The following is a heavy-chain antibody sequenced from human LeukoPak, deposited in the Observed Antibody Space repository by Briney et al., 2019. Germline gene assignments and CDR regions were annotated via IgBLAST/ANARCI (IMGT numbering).Heavy chain of an antibody. CDR1: GYIFTSYG. V-gene: IGHV1-18*04. CDR2: ISAYNGNT. Sequence: ASVKVSCKASGYIFTSYGISWVRQAPGQGLEWMGWISAYNGNTNYAQKLQGRVTMTTDTSTGTAYMELRSLRSDDTAVYYCARSRYSSDRFDPWGQGTLVTVSS. J-gene: IGHJ5*02. D-gene: IGHD6-19*01. CDR3: ARSRYSSDRFDP.